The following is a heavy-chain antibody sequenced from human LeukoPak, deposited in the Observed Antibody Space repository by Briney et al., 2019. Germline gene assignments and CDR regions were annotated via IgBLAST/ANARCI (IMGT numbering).Heavy chain of an antibody. J-gene: IGHJ4*02. CDR3: ARGGGYCSVDSCYGIDY. CDR1: GFTFSSYE. Sequence: GGSLRLSCAASGFTFSSYEMHWVRQAPGKGLEYVSTISSNGGSTYYANSVKGRFTISRDNSKNTLYLQMGSLRAEGMAVYYCARGGGYCSVDSCYGIDYWGQGTLVTVSS. CDR2: ISSNGGST. V-gene: IGHV3-64*01. D-gene: IGHD2-15*01.